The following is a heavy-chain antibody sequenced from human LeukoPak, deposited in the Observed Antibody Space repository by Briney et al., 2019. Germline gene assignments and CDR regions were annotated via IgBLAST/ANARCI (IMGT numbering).Heavy chain of an antibody. V-gene: IGHV4-34*01. Sequence: SETLSLTCSVSGGSMNSYYWSWIRQPPGKGLEWIGEINHSGSTNYNPSLKSRVTISVDTSKNQFSLKLSSVTAADTAVYYCARVQGGYSYGYYFDYWGQGTLVTVSS. CDR1: GGSMNSYY. J-gene: IGHJ4*02. CDR2: INHSGST. CDR3: ARVQGGYSYGYYFDY. D-gene: IGHD5-18*01.